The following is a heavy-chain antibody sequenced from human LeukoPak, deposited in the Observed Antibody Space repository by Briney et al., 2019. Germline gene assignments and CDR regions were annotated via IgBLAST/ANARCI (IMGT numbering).Heavy chain of an antibody. V-gene: IGHV6-1*01. Sequence: SQTLSLTCAISGDSVSSNSAAWHWIRQSPSRGLEWLGRTYYRSKWYNDYAVSVKSRITINPDTSKNQFSLQLNSVTPEDTAVYYCAREPRPPTDAFDIWGQGTMVTVSS. CDR3: AREPRPPTDAFDI. CDR1: GDSVSSNSAA. J-gene: IGHJ3*02. CDR2: TYYRSKWYN.